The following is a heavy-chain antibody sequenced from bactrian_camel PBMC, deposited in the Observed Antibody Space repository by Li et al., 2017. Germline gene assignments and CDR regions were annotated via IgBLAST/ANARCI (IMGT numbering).Heavy chain of an antibody. V-gene: IGHV3-2*01. CDR2: IYSDGSKT. J-gene: IGHJ6*01. CDR1: GFTFSSYY. D-gene: IGHD3*01. Sequence: HVQLVESGGGLVQPGGSLRLSCAASGFTFSSYYMGWVRQAPGKGLEWVSLIYSDGSKTEYADSAKGRFTISRDNAKNTVDLQMNSLKSEDTARYYCAIQYCSGDYCLSAPFGYWGQGTQVTVS. CDR3: AIQYCSGDYCLSAPFGY.